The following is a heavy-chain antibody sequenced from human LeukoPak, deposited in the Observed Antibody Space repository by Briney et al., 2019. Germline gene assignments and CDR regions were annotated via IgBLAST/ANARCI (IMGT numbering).Heavy chain of an antibody. CDR3: ARDHYSRNDH. V-gene: IGHV3-48*02. D-gene: IGHD6-13*01. Sequence: GRSLRLSCAASGFTFSTYSMTWVRQAPGKGLEWVSYISSSSSTIYYAGSVKGRFTISRDNAKNSVYLQMNSLRDEDTAVYYCARDHYSRNDHWGQGTLVTVSS. J-gene: IGHJ4*02. CDR1: GFTFSTYS. CDR2: ISSSSSTI.